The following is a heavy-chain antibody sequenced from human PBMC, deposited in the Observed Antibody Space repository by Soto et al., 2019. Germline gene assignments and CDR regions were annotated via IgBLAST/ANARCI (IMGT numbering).Heavy chain of an antibody. CDR2: IIPIFGTA. V-gene: IGHV1-69*13. CDR1: GGTFSSYA. J-gene: IGHJ6*02. CDR3: ARYGRDCSGGSCYSLGYYYYGMDV. Sequence: ASVKVSCKASGGTFSSYAISWVRQAPGQGLEWMGGIIPIFGTANYAQKFQGRVTITADESTSTAYMELSSLRSEDTAVYYCARYGRDCSGGSCYSLGYYYYGMDVWGQGTTVTVSS. D-gene: IGHD2-15*01.